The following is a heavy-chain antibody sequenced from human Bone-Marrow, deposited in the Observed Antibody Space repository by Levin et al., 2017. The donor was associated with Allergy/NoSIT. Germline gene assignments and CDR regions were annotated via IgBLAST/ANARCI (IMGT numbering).Heavy chain of an antibody. CDR3: AKLLPWLVLTAPFDY. CDR1: GFTFSNYG. Sequence: LSLTCAVSGFTFSNYGMHWVRQAPGKGLELVALISYDGSDKDYADSVKGRFTISRDSSKNTLYLQMNSLRAEDTAVYYCAKLLPWLVLTAPFDYWGQGTLVTVSS. D-gene: IGHD6-19*01. V-gene: IGHV3-30*18. CDR2: ISYDGSDK. J-gene: IGHJ4*02.